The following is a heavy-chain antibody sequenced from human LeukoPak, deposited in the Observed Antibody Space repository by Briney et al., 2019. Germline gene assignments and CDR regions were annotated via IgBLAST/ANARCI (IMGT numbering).Heavy chain of an antibody. J-gene: IGHJ4*02. Sequence: GGSLRLSRAASGFSFSSYAMSWVRQAPGKGLEWVSTITASGGSTYYADSVKGRFTISRDNSKNTLYLQINSRRAEDTAVYYCAKLVLFSGTTGDLNYWGQGTLVTVSS. D-gene: IGHD1-1*01. CDR3: AKLVLFSGTTGDLNY. V-gene: IGHV3-23*01. CDR2: ITASGGST. CDR1: GFSFSSYA.